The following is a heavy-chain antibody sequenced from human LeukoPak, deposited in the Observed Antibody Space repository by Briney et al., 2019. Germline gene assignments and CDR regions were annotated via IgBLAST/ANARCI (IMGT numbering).Heavy chain of an antibody. CDR2: INSKSGDT. D-gene: IGHD2-15*01. CDR1: GYTFSDYY. J-gene: IGHJ4*02. V-gene: IGHV1-2*02. Sequence: GASVKVSCKTSGYTFSDYYIHWVRQAPGQGLEWMGWINSKSGDTNYAYKFQGRVTMTRHTSISTAYMELSGLRSDDTAVYYCPKEASSALAYFDYWGQGTLVTVSS. CDR3: PKEASSALAYFDY.